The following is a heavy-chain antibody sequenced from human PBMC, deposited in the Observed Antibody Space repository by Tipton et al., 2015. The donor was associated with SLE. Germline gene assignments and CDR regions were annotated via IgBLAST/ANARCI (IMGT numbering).Heavy chain of an antibody. CDR3: ARGGWLPSLDY. D-gene: IGHD5-12*01. CDR1: GFTFSSYG. Sequence: SLRLSCAASGFTFSSYGMHWVRQAPGKGLEWVAVIWYDGSNKYYADSVKGRFTISRDNSKNTLYLQMNSLRAEDTAVYYCARGGWLPSLDYWGQGTLVTVSS. V-gene: IGHV3-33*01. J-gene: IGHJ4*02. CDR2: IWYDGSNK.